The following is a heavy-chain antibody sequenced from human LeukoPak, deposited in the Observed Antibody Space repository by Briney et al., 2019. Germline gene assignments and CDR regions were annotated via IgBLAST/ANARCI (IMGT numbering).Heavy chain of an antibody. CDR2: IKEDGSEK. J-gene: IGHJ6*03. CDR3: ARQKAVVVVAATPDEDYGDYVDYYYYMDV. D-gene: IGHD2-15*01. V-gene: IGHV3-7*01. CDR1: GFTFSRYW. Sequence: PGGSLRLSSAASGFTFSRYWMSWVRQAPGKGLEWVANIKEDGSEKYYVDSVKGRLTISRDNAKNSLSLQIKSLRAEDTAVYYCARQKAVVVVAATPDEDYGDYVDYYYYMDVWGKGTTVTVSS.